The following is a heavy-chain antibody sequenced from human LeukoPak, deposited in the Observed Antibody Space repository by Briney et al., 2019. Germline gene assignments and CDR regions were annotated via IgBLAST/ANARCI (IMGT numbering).Heavy chain of an antibody. J-gene: IGHJ5*02. D-gene: IGHD4-11*01. CDR1: GFTFSRYA. Sequence: GGSLRLSCAASGFTFSRYAIHWVRQAPGKGLEWVALISSDESNEYYADSLQGRFTISRDNSKNMVYLQMNSLRGQDTAVYYCARDLGGATTWPSNYFDPWGQGTLVTVSS. CDR3: ARDLGGATTWPSNYFDP. CDR2: ISSDESNE. V-gene: IGHV3-30-3*01.